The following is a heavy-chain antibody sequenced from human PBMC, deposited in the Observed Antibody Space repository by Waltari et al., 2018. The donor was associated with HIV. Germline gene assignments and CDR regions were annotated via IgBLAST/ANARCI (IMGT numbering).Heavy chain of an antibody. CDR2: IYPGNSDT. CDR1: GYSFTSYW. V-gene: IGHV5-51*01. CDR3: AIHFRYSSSSDWFDP. Sequence: EVQLVQSGAEVKKPGESLTISCTGSGYSFTSYWIGWVRQMPGKGLEWLGIIYPGNSDTRYSPSLQGEVTISAEKSISAAYLQCSSLKASDTAMYSCAIHFRYSSSSDWFDPWGQGTLVTVSA. D-gene: IGHD6-6*01. J-gene: IGHJ5*02.